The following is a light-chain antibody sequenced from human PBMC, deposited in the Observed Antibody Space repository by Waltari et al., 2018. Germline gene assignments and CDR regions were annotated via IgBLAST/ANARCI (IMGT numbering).Light chain of an antibody. CDR2: YAS. CDR3: QQRGNGPPIT. J-gene: IGKJ5*01. CDR1: QSVSSY. Sequence: EIVLTQSPATLSLSPGQRATLSCRASQSVSSYLAWFQQKPGQAPRLLIYYASNRAPGIPARFSGSGSATDFTLTISSLEPEDCAVYYCQQRGNGPPITFGQGTRLDMK. V-gene: IGKV3-11*01.